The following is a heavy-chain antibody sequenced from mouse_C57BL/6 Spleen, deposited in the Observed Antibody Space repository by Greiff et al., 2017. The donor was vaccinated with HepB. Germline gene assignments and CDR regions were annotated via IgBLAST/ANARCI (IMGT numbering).Heavy chain of an antibody. J-gene: IGHJ3*01. V-gene: IGHV6-3*01. CDR3: TDPSWFAY. Sequence: LQQSGGGLVQPGGSMILSCVASGFTFRNYWMHWVRQSPEKGLEWVAQIRLKSDNYATLYAESVKGRFTISRDDSKTSVYLQMNNLRAEDTGIYYCTDPSWFAYWGQGTLVTVSA. CDR2: IRLKSDNYAT. CDR1: GFTFRNYW.